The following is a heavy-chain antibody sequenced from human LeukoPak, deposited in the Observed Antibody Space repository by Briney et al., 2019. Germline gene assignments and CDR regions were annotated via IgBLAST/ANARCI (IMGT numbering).Heavy chain of an antibody. J-gene: IGHJ5*02. CDR3: ARGRYFDWLPNWFDP. CDR1: GGTFSSYA. V-gene: IGHV1-69*13. Sequence: SVKVSCKASGGTFSSYAISWVRQAPGQGLEWMGGIIPILGTANYAQKFQGRVTITADESTSTAYMELSSLRSEDTAVYYCARGRYFDWLPNWFDPWGQGTLVTVSS. D-gene: IGHD3-9*01. CDR2: IIPILGTA.